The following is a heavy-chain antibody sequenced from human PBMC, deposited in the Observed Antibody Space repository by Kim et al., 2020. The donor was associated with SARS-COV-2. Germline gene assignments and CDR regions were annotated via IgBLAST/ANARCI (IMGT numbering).Heavy chain of an antibody. J-gene: IGHJ4*02. CDR3: AKDSGRITMIVVVITGIDY. V-gene: IGHV3-30*02. Sequence: GRVTISKDKSKNTLYLQMNSLRAEDTAVYYCAKDSGRITMIVVVITGIDYWGQGTLVTVSS. D-gene: IGHD3-22*01.